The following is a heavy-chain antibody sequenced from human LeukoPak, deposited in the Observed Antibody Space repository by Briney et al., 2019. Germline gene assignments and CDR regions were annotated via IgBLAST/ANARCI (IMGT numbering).Heavy chain of an antibody. J-gene: IGHJ6*03. CDR1: GGSISSYY. V-gene: IGHV4-4*07. D-gene: IGHD4-23*01. CDR2: IYTSGGT. Sequence: SETLSLTCTVSGGSISSYYWSWIRQPAGKGLEWIGRIYTSGGTNYNPSLKSRVTMSVDTSKNQFSLKLSSVTAADTAVYYCARGDTVVTPDYYYYYMDVWGKGTTVTVSS. CDR3: ARGDTVVTPDYYYYYMDV.